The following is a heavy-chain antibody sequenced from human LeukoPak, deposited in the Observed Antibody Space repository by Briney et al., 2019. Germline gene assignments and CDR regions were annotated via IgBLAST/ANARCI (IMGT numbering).Heavy chain of an antibody. J-gene: IGHJ3*02. CDR1: GFTFSSYG. CDR3: AKDLRAYSSGRTAFDI. D-gene: IGHD6-19*01. V-gene: IGHV3-30*18. CDR2: ISYDGSNK. Sequence: GGSLRLSCAASGFTFSSYGMHWVRQARGKGLEWVAVISYDGSNKYYADSVKGRFTISRDNSKNTLYLQMNSLRAEDTAVYYCAKDLRAYSSGRTAFDIWGQGTMVTVSS.